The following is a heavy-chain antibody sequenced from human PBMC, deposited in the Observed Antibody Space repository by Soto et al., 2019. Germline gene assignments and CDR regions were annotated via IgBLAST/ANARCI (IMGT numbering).Heavy chain of an antibody. D-gene: IGHD1-26*01. Sequence: PSETLSLTCTVSGGSVSSGSYYWSWIRQPPGKGLEWIGYIYYSGSTNYNPSLKSRVTISVDTSKNQFSLKLSSVTAADTAVYYCARDHVEIATIKYYYYGMDVWGQGTTVTVSS. CDR3: ARDHVEIATIKYYYYGMDV. V-gene: IGHV4-61*01. CDR1: GGSVSSGSYY. J-gene: IGHJ6*02. CDR2: IYYSGST.